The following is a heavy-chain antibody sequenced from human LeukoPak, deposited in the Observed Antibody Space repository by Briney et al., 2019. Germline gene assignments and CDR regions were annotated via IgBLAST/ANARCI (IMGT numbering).Heavy chain of an antibody. Sequence: ASVKVSCKTSGYTFTSYGVSWVRQAPGQGLEWMGWIGTHNGNTNYAQKFQGRVTMTRDTSISTAYMELSRLRSDDTAVYYCAAGYSSSWVSYWGQGTLVTVYS. V-gene: IGHV1-18*01. J-gene: IGHJ4*02. CDR2: IGTHNGNT. CDR3: AAGYSSSWVSY. D-gene: IGHD6-13*01. CDR1: GYTFTSYG.